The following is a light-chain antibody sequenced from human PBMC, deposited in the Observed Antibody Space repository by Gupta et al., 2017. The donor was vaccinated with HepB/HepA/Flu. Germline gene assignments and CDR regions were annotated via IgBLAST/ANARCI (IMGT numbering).Light chain of an antibody. CDR2: GAS. J-gene: IGKJ2*01. Sequence: EIVLTQSPGTLSLSPGERATLSCSASKSFRSIYLALYRQKPGQAPRLLIYGASSRATGIPDRFRGSGSGTDFTLTISILEPEDAALYYCQQYDTSPPGFTFGQGTKVEIK. CDR1: KSFRSIY. V-gene: IGKV3-20*01. CDR3: QQYDTSPPGFT.